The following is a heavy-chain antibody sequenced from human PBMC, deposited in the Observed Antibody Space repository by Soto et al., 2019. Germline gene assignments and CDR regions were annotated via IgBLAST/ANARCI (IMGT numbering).Heavy chain of an antibody. CDR2: ISPNSGGT. J-gene: IGHJ4*02. Sequence: SVKVSYKASGYTFTDYYIHWVRQAPVQGLEWMGWISPNSGGTNYAQKFQGRVTMTRDTSISTAYMELRRLRSDDTAVYYCARGTIIMVRGIIIKFDYWGQGALVTVYS. V-gene: IGHV1-2*02. D-gene: IGHD3-10*01. CDR1: GYTFTDYY. CDR3: ARGTIIMVRGIIIKFDY.